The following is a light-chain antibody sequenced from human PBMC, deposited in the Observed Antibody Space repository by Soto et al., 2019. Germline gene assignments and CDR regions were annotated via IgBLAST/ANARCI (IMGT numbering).Light chain of an antibody. J-gene: IGLJ1*01. CDR1: SSDIGGYNF. V-gene: IGLV2-8*01. Sequence: QSALTQPPSASGSPAQSVTISCTGTSSDIGGYNFVSWYQQHPGKAPKLIIYEVYKRPAGVPDRFSGSKSGNTASLTVSGLQAEDEADYYCSSHGGSNHPEAFGTGTKLTVL. CDR3: SSHGGSNHPEA. CDR2: EVY.